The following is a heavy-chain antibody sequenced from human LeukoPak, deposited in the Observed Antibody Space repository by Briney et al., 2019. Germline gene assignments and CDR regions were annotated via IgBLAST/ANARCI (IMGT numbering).Heavy chain of an antibody. J-gene: IGHJ4*02. V-gene: IGHV3-30-3*01. CDR3: ERDWEQRGVGATLAN. CDR2: ISHDGSES. Sequence: GGSLRLSCAASGFTFSSYAMSWVRQAPGKGLEWVSFISHDGSESFHTESVKGRFTISRDNFKNTVDLQVSGLKEEDTAVYYCERDWEQRGVGATLANWGQGTLVIVSS. D-gene: IGHD1-26*01. CDR1: GFTFSSYA.